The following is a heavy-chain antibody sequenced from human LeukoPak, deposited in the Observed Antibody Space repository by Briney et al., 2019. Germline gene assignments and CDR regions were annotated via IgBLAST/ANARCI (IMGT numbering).Heavy chain of an antibody. V-gene: IGHV4-59*08. D-gene: IGHD2-15*01. CDR2: IYYSGMT. J-gene: IGHJ4*02. CDR3: ARRYCSGGSCYSRHFDF. Sequence: SETLSLTCTVSGGSISSYYWSWIRQPPGKGLEWIGYIYYSGMTNYNPSLKSRVTMSVDTSKNQVSLNLNSATAADTAVYYCARRYCSGGSCYSRHFDFWGQGTLVTVSS. CDR1: GGSISSYY.